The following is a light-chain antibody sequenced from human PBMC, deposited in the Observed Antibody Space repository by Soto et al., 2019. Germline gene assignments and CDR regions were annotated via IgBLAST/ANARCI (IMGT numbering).Light chain of an antibody. CDR1: HSVASTY. CDR2: GAS. CDR3: QQYGSSSFT. V-gene: IGKV3-20*01. J-gene: IGKJ2*01. Sequence: EIVLTQSPATLSLSPGEGATLSCRASHSVASTYLAWYQQKPGLAPRLISYGASNRASGTPDRFSGGGSGTDFTLTISRLEPEDFAVYYCQQYGSSSFTFGQGTKLEIK.